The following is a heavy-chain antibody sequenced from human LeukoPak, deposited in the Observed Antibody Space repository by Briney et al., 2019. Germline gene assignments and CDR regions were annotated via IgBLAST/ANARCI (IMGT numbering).Heavy chain of an antibody. D-gene: IGHD4-17*01. CDR2: MSFDGGNT. V-gene: IGHV3-30-3*01. J-gene: IGHJ4*02. CDR3: ARGDYPYYFDY. CDR1: GFTFSSYA. Sequence: GGSLRLSCAASGFTFSSYAMHWVRQAPGQGLEWVAVMSFDGGNTYYADSVKGRVTISRDNSKNTLYLQLNSLRVEDTAVYYCARGDYPYYFDYWGQGTLVTVSS.